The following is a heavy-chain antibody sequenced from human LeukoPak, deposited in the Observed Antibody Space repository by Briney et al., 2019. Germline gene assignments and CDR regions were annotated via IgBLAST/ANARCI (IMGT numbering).Heavy chain of an antibody. CDR1: GFTFSSFA. D-gene: IGHD4-17*01. V-gene: IGHV3-23*01. CDR2: ISGSGGST. Sequence: GGSLRLSCAASGFTFSSFAMSWLRQALGKGLEWVSTISGSGGSTNYADSVKGRFTFSRDNSKNTLYLQMNSLRAEDTAVYYCAKDLPDYGDYIEGYWGQGTLVTVSS. CDR3: AKDLPDYGDYIEGY. J-gene: IGHJ4*02.